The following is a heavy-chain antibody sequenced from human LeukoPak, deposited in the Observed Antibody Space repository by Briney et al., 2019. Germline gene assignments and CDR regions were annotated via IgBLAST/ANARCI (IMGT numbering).Heavy chain of an antibody. Sequence: GGSLRLSCAASGFTFSSYAMSWVRHAPGKGLEWVSAISGSGGSTYYADSVKGRFTISRDNSKNTLYLQMNSLRAEDTAVYYCAKGSGSYPRNNWSDPWGQGTLVTVS. J-gene: IGHJ5*02. D-gene: IGHD3-10*01. CDR3: AKGSGSYPRNNWSDP. CDR2: ISGSGGST. CDR1: GFTFSSYA. V-gene: IGHV3-23*01.